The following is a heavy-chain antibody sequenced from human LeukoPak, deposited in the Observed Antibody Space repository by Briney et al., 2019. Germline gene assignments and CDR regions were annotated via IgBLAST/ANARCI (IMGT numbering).Heavy chain of an antibody. D-gene: IGHD5-18*01. Sequence: SETPSLTCAVYGGSFSSYYCRWIRQPPGKGLEWIAEINHSGSTKYYPSLKSRVTISVGTSKNQFSLKPSSVSAADTAVYYGARVSRWIQLWLRSGSGFDPWGQGTLVTVSS. J-gene: IGHJ5*02. V-gene: IGHV4-34*01. CDR2: INHSGST. CDR1: GGSFSSYY. CDR3: ARVSRWIQLWLRSGSGFDP.